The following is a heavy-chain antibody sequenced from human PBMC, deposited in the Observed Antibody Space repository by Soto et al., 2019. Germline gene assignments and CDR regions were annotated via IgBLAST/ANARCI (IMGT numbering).Heavy chain of an antibody. J-gene: IGHJ3*02. CDR2: IIPILGNA. V-gene: IGHV1-69*08. CDR1: GGTFSSYT. Sequence: SVKVSCKASGGTFSSYTISWVRQAPGQGLEWMGRIIPILGNANYAQKLQGRVTMTTDTSTSTAYMELRSLRSDDTAVYYCARGPLPPHDAFDIWGQGTMVTVSS. CDR3: ARGPLPPHDAFDI.